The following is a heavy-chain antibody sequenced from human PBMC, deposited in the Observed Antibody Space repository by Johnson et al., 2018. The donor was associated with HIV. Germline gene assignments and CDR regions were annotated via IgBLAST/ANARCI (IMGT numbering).Heavy chain of an antibody. D-gene: IGHD6-19*01. CDR3: AKGITVAGMGDAFDI. J-gene: IGHJ3*02. Sequence: VQLVESGGGLVQPGRSLRLSCAASGFTFDDYAMHWVRQAPGKGLEWVSGIRWNSGGIGYADSLKGRFTISRDNGKNLLYLQMHSLRDEDTALYYCAKGITVAGMGDAFDIWGQGTMVIVSS. CDR2: IRWNSGGI. V-gene: IGHV3-9*01. CDR1: GFTFDDYA.